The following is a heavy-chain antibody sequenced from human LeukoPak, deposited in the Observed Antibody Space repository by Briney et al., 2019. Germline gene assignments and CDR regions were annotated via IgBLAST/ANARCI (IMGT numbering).Heavy chain of an antibody. V-gene: IGHV3-48*01. D-gene: IGHD3-22*01. Sequence: GGSLRLSCAASGFTFSSYSMNWVRQAPGKGREWVSYISSSSSTIYYADSVKGRFTISRDNAKNSLYLQMNSLRAEDTAVYYCARGRDYYDSSGYYYYYCYMDVWGKGTTVTVSS. CDR3: ARGRDYYDSSGYYYYYCYMDV. CDR2: ISSSSSTI. CDR1: GFTFSSYS. J-gene: IGHJ6*03.